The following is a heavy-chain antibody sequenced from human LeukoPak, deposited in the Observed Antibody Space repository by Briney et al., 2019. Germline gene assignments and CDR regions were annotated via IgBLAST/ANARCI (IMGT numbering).Heavy chain of an antibody. CDR3: ARLGYDFWSGYSNWFDP. J-gene: IGHJ5*02. D-gene: IGHD3-3*01. CDR1: GGSISSSSYY. Sequence: SETLSLTCTVSGGSISSSSYYWGWIRQPPGKGLEWIGSIYYSGSTYYNPSLKSRVAISVDTSKNQFSLKLSSVTAADTAVYYCARLGYDFWSGYSNWFDPWGQGTLVTVSS. V-gene: IGHV4-39*01. CDR2: IYYSGST.